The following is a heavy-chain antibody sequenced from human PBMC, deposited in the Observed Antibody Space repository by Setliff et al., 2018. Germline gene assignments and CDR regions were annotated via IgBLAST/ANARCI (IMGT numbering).Heavy chain of an antibody. CDR1: GCTFTSYG. Sequence: ASVKVSCKASGCTFTSYGISWLRQAPGQGLEWMGWINTNTGNPTYAQGFTGRFVFSLDTSVSTAYLQISSLKPEDTAVYYCARDLGYCSRTSCHGDWFDPWGQGTLVTVSS. CDR2: INTNTGNP. V-gene: IGHV7-4-1*02. J-gene: IGHJ5*02. D-gene: IGHD2-2*01. CDR3: ARDLGYCSRTSCHGDWFDP.